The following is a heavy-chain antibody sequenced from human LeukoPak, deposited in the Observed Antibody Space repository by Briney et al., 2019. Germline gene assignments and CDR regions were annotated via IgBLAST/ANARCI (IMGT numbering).Heavy chain of an antibody. Sequence: SETLSLTCTVSGGSISSSSYYWGWIRQPPGKGLEWIGSIYYSGSTYYNPSLKSRVTISVDTSKNQFSLKLSSVTAAVTAVYYCARDASTDILTGLDYYGMDVWGQGTTVTVSS. V-gene: IGHV4-39*07. CDR1: GGSISSSSYY. D-gene: IGHD3-9*01. CDR3: ARDASTDILTGLDYYGMDV. J-gene: IGHJ6*02. CDR2: IYYSGST.